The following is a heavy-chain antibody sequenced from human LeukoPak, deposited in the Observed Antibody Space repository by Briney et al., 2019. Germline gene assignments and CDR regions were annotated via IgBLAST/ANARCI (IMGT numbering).Heavy chain of an antibody. CDR3: PRDRVNWNDVGGLFDY. V-gene: IGHV3-53*01. J-gene: IGHJ4*02. D-gene: IGHD1-1*01. CDR2: IYSGGST. Sequence: GGSLRLSCAASGFTVSSNYMSWVRQAPGKGLEWVSLIYSGGSTSYADSVKGRFTFSRDNSKNTLYLQMNSLRAEDTAVYYCPRDRVNWNDVGGLFDYWGQGALVTVSS. CDR1: GFTVSSNY.